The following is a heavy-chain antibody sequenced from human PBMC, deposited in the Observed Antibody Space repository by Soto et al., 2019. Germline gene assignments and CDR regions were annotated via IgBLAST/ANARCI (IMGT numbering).Heavy chain of an antibody. J-gene: IGHJ4*02. Sequence: SETLSLTCAVSGGSISSTNWWSWVRQPPGKGLEWIGEIYHSGSTNYNPSLKSRVTISVDKSKNQFSLKLSSVTAADTAVYYCARKEAVSVYYFDYWGQGTLVTVS. CDR3: ARKEAVSVYYFDY. CDR2: IYHSGST. D-gene: IGHD6-19*01. V-gene: IGHV4-4*02. CDR1: GGSISSTNW.